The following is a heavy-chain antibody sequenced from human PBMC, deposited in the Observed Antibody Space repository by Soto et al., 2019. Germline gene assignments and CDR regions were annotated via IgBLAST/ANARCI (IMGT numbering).Heavy chain of an antibody. Sequence: PSETLSLTCTVSGGSMSPYYWSWIRQAPGVGLEWIAYVYYSGYTHYNPSLKSRVTISVDTSKNQFSLKLTSVTAADTAVYYCARSPRNWGFDYWGLGTLVTVSS. J-gene: IGHJ4*02. CDR2: VYYSGYT. V-gene: IGHV4-59*01. CDR1: GGSMSPYY. CDR3: ARSPRNWGFDY. D-gene: IGHD7-27*01.